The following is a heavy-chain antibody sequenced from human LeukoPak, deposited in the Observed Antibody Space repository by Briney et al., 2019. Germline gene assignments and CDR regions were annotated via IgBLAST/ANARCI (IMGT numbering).Heavy chain of an antibody. J-gene: IGHJ4*02. D-gene: IGHD6-13*01. Sequence: GASVKVSCKACGGTFSSYAISWVRQAPGQGLEWMGGIIPIFGTANYAQKFQGRVTITADKSTSTAYMELSSLRSEDTAVYYCARGVEAAAGTIYFDYWGQGTLVTVSS. V-gene: IGHV1-69*06. CDR1: GGTFSSYA. CDR2: IIPIFGTA. CDR3: ARGVEAAAGTIYFDY.